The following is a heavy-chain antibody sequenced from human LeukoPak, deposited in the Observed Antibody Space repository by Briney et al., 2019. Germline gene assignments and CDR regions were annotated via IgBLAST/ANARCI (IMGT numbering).Heavy chain of an antibody. CDR1: GGSISSGGYS. CDR2: IYHSGST. J-gene: IGHJ5*02. D-gene: IGHD3-3*01. Sequence: PSETLSLTCAVSGGSISSGGYSWSWIRQPPGKGLEWIGYIYHSGSTNYNPSLKSRVTISVDTSKNQFSLKLSSVTAADTAVYYCARGAFWSGYRSLNWFDPWGQGTLVTVSS. CDR3: ARGAFWSGYRSLNWFDP. V-gene: IGHV4-30-2*01.